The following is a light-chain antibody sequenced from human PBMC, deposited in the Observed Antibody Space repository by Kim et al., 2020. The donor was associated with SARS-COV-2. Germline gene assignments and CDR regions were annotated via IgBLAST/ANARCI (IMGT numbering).Light chain of an antibody. V-gene: IGLV3-21*04. J-gene: IGLJ3*02. CDR3: QVWDSSSDHPV. CDR1: NIGSKS. Sequence: APGKTARINCGGNNIGSKSVHWYQRKPGQAPVLVIYYDSDRPSGIPERFSGSNSGNTATLTISRVEAGDEADYYCQVWDSSSDHPVFGGGTQLTVL. CDR2: YDS.